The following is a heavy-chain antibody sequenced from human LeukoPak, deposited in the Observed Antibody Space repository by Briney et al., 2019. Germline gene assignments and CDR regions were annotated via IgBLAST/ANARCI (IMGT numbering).Heavy chain of an antibody. CDR2: IYYSGST. J-gene: IGHJ4*02. Sequence: SETLSLTCTVSGGSISSSSYYWGWIRQPRGKGLEWIGSIYYSGSTYYNPSLKSRVTISVDTSKNQFSLKLSSVTAADTAVYYCARHAVVVVVAATIDYWGQGTLVTVSS. CDR3: ARHAVVVVVAATIDY. CDR1: GGSISSSSYY. D-gene: IGHD2-15*01. V-gene: IGHV4-39*01.